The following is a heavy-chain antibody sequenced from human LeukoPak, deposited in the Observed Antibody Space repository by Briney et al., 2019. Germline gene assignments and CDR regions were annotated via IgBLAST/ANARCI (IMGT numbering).Heavy chain of an antibody. CDR3: ARRYYYDSNGYYHDY. CDR2: IYYSGST. D-gene: IGHD3-22*01. J-gene: IGHJ4*02. CDR1: GGSISSSSYY. V-gene: IGHV4-39*01. Sequence: SETLSLTCTVSGGSISSSSYYWGWIRQPPGKGLEWIGGIYYSGSTYYNPSLKSRVTISVDTSKNQSSLKLSSVTAADTAVYYCARRYYYDSNGYYHDYWGQGTLVTVSS.